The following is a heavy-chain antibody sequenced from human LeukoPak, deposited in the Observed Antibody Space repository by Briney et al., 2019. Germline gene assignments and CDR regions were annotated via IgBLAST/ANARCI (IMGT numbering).Heavy chain of an antibody. CDR2: ITWDGGSS. CDR3: ARDYVSDAFDI. V-gene: IGHV3-43D*03. J-gene: IGHJ3*02. D-gene: IGHD3-16*01. Sequence: GGSLRLSCAASGFTFADSAMHWVRQVPGKGLEWVSHITWDGGSSYYADSVKGRFTISRDNAKNSLYLQMNTLRAEDTAVYYCARDYVSDAFDIWGQGTMVTVSS. CDR1: GFTFADSA.